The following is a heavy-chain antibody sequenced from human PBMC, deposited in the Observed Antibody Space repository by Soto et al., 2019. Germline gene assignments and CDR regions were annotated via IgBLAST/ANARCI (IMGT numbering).Heavy chain of an antibody. V-gene: IGHV4-59*01. D-gene: IGHD5-18*01. CDR2: IYYSGST. CDR3: ARDSVFQDTAMVFHGMDV. Sequence: SETLSLTCTVSGGSISSYYWSWIRQPPGKGLEWIGYIYYSGSTNYNPSLKSRVTISVDTSKNQFSLKLSSVTAADTAVYYCARDSVFQDTAMVFHGMDVWGQGTTVTVSS. J-gene: IGHJ6*02. CDR1: GGSISSYY.